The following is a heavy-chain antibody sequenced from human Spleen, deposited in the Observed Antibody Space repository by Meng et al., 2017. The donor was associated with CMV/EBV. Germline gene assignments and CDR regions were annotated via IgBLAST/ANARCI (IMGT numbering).Heavy chain of an antibody. CDR2: ISSSSSYT. V-gene: IGHV3-11*05. D-gene: IGHD6-13*01. Sequence: QGQLVESGGGLVRPGGSLRLSCAASGFTFSDYYMSWIRQAPGKGLEWVSYISSSSSYTNYADSVKGRFTISRDNSKNTLYLQMNSLRAEDTAVYYCAKVRIAAAGGQVWFDPWGQGTLVTVSS. J-gene: IGHJ5*02. CDR1: GFTFSDYY. CDR3: AKVRIAAAGGQVWFDP.